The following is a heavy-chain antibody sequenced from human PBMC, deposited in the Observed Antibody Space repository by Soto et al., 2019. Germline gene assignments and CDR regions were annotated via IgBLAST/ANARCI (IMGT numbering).Heavy chain of an antibody. CDR1: GGTFSSYT. J-gene: IGHJ6*02. CDR3: ARDIAAAGTHYYYGMDV. CDR2: IIPILGIA. D-gene: IGHD6-13*01. V-gene: IGHV1-69*04. Sequence: SVKVSCKASGGTFSSYTISWVRQAPGQGLEWMGRIIPILGIANYAQKFQGRVTITADKSTSTAYMELSSLRSEDTAVYYCARDIAAAGTHYYYGMDVWGQGTMVTVSS.